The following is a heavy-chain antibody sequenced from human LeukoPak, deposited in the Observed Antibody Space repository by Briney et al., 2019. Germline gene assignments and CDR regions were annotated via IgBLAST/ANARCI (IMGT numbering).Heavy chain of an antibody. D-gene: IGHD1-26*01. CDR2: IRYDGSNK. V-gene: IGHV3-30*02. J-gene: IGHJ6*03. CDR1: GFTFSTSG. CDR3: ASARFRVGLRYYYYYMDV. Sequence: GGSLRLSCAASGFTFSTSGMHWVRQAPGKGLERVACIRYDGSNKYYADFVKGRFTLSRDNSKNTLYLQMNSLRAEDTAVYYCASARFRVGLRYYYYYMDVWGKGTTVTISS.